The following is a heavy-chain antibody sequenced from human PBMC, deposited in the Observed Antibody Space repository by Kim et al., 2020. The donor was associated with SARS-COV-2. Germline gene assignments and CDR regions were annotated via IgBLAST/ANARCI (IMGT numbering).Heavy chain of an antibody. CDR3: AKYSGSYNCFDY. CDR1: GFTFSSYG. J-gene: IGHJ4*02. D-gene: IGHD1-26*01. CDR2: ISYDGSNK. V-gene: IGHV3-30*18. Sequence: GGSLRLSCAASGFTFSSYGMHWVRQAPGKGLEWVAVISYDGSNKYYADSVKGRFTISRDNSKNTLYLQMNSLRAEDTAVYYCAKYSGSYNCFDYWGQGT.